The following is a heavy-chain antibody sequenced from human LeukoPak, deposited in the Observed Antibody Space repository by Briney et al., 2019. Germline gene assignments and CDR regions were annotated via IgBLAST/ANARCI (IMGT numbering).Heavy chain of an antibody. CDR1: GGSISSYY. J-gene: IGHJ5*02. Sequence: SETLSLTCTVSGGSISSYYWSWIRQPPGKGLEWIGEINHSGSTNYNPSLKSRVTISVDTSKNQFSLKLSSVTAADTAVYYCARVRITMIVRGGFDPWGQGTLVTVSS. CDR2: INHSGST. CDR3: ARVRITMIVRGGFDP. D-gene: IGHD3-22*01. V-gene: IGHV4-34*01.